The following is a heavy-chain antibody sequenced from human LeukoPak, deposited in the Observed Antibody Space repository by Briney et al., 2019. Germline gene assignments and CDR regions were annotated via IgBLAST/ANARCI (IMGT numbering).Heavy chain of an antibody. CDR1: GVSIDDYW. J-gene: IGHJ4*02. Sequence: GGSLRLSCAASGVSIDDYWMSWVRQPPGKGLEWVANIKEDVSDKYYVDSVKGRFTISRDNAKNSLYLQMSRLRAEDTAVYYCARVGVAGLDYWGQGILVTVSS. V-gene: IGHV3-7*03. CDR3: ARVGVAGLDY. D-gene: IGHD3-3*01. CDR2: IKEDVSDK.